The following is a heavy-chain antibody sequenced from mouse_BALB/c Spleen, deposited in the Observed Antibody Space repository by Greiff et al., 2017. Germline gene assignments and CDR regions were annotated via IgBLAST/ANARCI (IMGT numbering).Heavy chain of an antibody. J-gene: IGHJ2*01. V-gene: IGHV1-7*01. Sequence: QVHVKQSGAELAKPGASVKMSCKASGYTFTSYWMHWVKQRPGQGLEWIGYINPSTGYTEYNQKFKDKATLTADKSSSTAYMQLSSLTSEDSAVYYCARGYGSSFYYFDYWGQGTTLTVSS. D-gene: IGHD1-1*01. CDR3: ARGYGSSFYYFDY. CDR2: INPSTGYT. CDR1: GYTFTSYW.